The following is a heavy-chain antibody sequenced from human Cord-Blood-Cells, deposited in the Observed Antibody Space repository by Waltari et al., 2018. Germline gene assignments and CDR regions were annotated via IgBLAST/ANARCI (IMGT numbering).Heavy chain of an antibody. CDR3: ARDRNWNYAFDI. CDR1: GFPVVPTS. V-gene: IGHV3-53*01. J-gene: IGHJ3*02. Sequence: VQLVESGGGWIKPGGSLKLSGAPAGFPVVPTSMTGVPQAPGKGLEWVSVIYSGGSTYYADSVKGRFTISRDNSKNTLYLQMNSLRAEDTAVYYCARDRNWNYAFDIWGQGTMVTVSS. D-gene: IGHD1-7*01. CDR2: IYSGGST.